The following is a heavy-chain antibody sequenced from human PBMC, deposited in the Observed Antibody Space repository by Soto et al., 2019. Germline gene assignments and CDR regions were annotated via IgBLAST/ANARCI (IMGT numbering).Heavy chain of an antibody. V-gene: IGHV3-20*04. D-gene: IGHD3-22*01. CDR1: GFPFSSYA. CDR2: INWNAGST. CDR3: ARVGSSGYIAHLDY. J-gene: IGHJ4*02. Sequence: PGGSLRLSCAASGFPFSSYAMSWVLQAPGKGLERVSAINWNAGSTGYADTVKGRFTISRDNAKNSLYLQMNSLRAEDTALYYCARVGSSGYIAHLDYWGQGTLVTVSS.